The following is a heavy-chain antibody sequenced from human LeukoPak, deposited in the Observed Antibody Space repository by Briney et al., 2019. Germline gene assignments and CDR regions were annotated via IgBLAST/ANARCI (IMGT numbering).Heavy chain of an antibody. CDR1: GFTFDDYT. D-gene: IGHD5-12*01. V-gene: IGHV3-43*01. Sequence: GGSLRLYCAASGFTFDDYTMHWLRQAPGKGLEWVSLLSWDGGSTYYGDSVKGRFTIYRDNSKNYLYLQMNSLRTEDTALYYCAKDTSRGYNYYYYMDVWGKGTTVTVSS. CDR3: AKDTSRGYNYYYYMDV. J-gene: IGHJ6*03. CDR2: LSWDGGST.